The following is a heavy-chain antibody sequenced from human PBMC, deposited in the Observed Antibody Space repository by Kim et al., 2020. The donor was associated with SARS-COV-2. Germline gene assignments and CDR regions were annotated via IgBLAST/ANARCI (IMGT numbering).Heavy chain of an antibody. J-gene: IGHJ4*02. V-gene: IGHV3-9*01. CDR3: AKDSWFGEFKYYFDY. CDR1: GFTFDDYA. CDR2: ISWNSGSI. D-gene: IGHD3-10*01. Sequence: GGSLRLSCAASGFTFDDYAMHWVRQAPGKGLEWVSGISWNSGSIGYADSVKGRFTISRDNAKNSLYLQMNSLRAEDTALYYCAKDSWFGEFKYYFDYWGQGTLVTVSS.